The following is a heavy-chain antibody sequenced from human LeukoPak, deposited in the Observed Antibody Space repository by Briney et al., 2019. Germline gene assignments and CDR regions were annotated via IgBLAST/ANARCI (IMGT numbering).Heavy chain of an antibody. CDR3: ARGSGIYGSGLDY. D-gene: IGHD1-26*01. Sequence: SETLSLTCTVSGGSISSSSYYWAWIRQSPGKGLEWIANIYYSGSTYYNPSLNSRVTISVDTSKNQFSLKLSSVTAADTAVYFCARGSGIYGSGLDYWGQGTLVTVSS. CDR2: IYYSGST. J-gene: IGHJ4*02. CDR1: GGSISSSSYY. V-gene: IGHV4-39*07.